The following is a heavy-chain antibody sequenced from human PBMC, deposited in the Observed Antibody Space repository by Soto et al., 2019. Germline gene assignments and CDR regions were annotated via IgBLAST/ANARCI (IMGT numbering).Heavy chain of an antibody. Sequence: EVQLLESGGGLVQPGGSVRLSCAASGLTFGNYAMSWVRQAPGKGLEWVSAISGGSGRTYYADSVKGRFTISRDNSKNMLNRQMNTVGAKDTAVYCCAVAPNCGHDWSEARYWYYDIWGRGTQVTVAS. CDR3: AVAPNCGHDWSEARYWYYDI. CDR2: ISGGSGRT. V-gene: IGHV3-23*01. CDR1: GLTFGNYA. D-gene: IGHD3-9*01. J-gene: IGHJ2*01.